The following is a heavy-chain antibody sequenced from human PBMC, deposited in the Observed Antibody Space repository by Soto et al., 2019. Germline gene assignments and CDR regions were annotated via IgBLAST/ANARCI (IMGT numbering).Heavy chain of an antibody. V-gene: IGHV4-4*02. J-gene: IGHJ4*02. D-gene: IGHD2-15*01. CDR2: IYHSGST. CDR1: GGSISSSNW. Sequence: QVQLQESGPGLVKPSGTLSLTCAVSGGSISSSNWWSWVRQPPGKRLEWIGEIYHSGSTNYNPSLKSRVTISVDKSKNQFSLKLSSVTAADTAVYYCARDQRDCSGGSCYYFDYWGQGTLVTVSS. CDR3: ARDQRDCSGGSCYYFDY.